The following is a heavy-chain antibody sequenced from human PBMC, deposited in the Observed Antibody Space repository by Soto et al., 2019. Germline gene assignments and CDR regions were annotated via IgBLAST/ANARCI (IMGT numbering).Heavy chain of an antibody. CDR1: GFTFSSYA. CDR3: AKASCSSTSCYIGYYYYGMDV. CDR2: ISGSGST. J-gene: IGHJ6*02. D-gene: IGHD2-2*02. Sequence: GGSLRLSCAASGFTFSSYAMSWVRQAPGKGLEWVSAISGSGSTYYADSVKGRFTISRDNSKNTLYLQMNSLRAEDTAVYYCAKASCSSTSCYIGYYYYGMDVWGQGTTVTVSS. V-gene: IGHV3-23*01.